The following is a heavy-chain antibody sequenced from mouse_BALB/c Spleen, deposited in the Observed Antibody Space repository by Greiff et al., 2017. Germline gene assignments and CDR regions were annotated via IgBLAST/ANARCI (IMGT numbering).Heavy chain of an antibody. CDR3: ARGVSDYYGSSGMDY. V-gene: IGHV5-4*02. J-gene: IGHJ4*01. CDR2: ISDGGSYT. CDR1: GFTFSDYY. D-gene: IGHD1-1*01. Sequence: EVKVVESGGGLVKPGGSLKLSCAASGFTFSDYYMYWVRQTPEKRLEWVATISDGGSYTYYPDCVKGRFTISRDNAKNNLYLQMSSLKSEDTAMYYCARGVSDYYGSSGMDYWGQGTSVTVSS.